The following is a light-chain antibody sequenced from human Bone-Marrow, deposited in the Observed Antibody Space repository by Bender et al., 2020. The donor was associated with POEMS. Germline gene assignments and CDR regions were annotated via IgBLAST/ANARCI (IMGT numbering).Light chain of an antibody. V-gene: IGLV2-14*02. CDR2: DVT. CDR1: SSDVGSYTL. Sequence: QSALTQPASVSGSPGQSITISCTGTSSDVGSYTLVSWYQQSPGKAPRLILYDVTERPSGVSNRFSGSKSGNTASLTISGLQPEDESDYYCSSYTRSGALFVFGTGTRVTV. CDR3: SSYTRSGALFV. J-gene: IGLJ1*01.